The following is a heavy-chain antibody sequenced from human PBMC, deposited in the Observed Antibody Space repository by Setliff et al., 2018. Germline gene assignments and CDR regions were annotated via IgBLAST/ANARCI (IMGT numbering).Heavy chain of an antibody. CDR2: IYYNGNT. D-gene: IGHD3-16*01. CDR3: ARVRVVQGYYEFDY. Sequence: PSETLSLTCGVSGYSISSGHFWGWIRQPPGKGLEWLGNIYYNGNTNKNPSLKSRVTISVDTSRDQFSLRLSSVTAADTAMYYCARVRVVQGYYEFDYWGQGTLVTVSS. CDR1: GYSISSGHF. V-gene: IGHV4-38-2*01. J-gene: IGHJ4*02.